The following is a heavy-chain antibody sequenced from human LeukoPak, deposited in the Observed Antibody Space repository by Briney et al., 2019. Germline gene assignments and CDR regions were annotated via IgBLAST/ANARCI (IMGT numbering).Heavy chain of an antibody. CDR3: ARLGGTGDLHWFDP. CDR1: GGSISSSSYY. J-gene: IGHJ5*02. Sequence: SETLSLTCTVSGGSISSSSYYWGWIRQPPGKGLEWIGSIYYSGSTYYNPSLKSRVTISVDTSKNQFSLKLSSVTAADTAVYYCARLGGTGDLHWFDPWGQGTLVTVSS. CDR2: IYYSGST. V-gene: IGHV4-39*01. D-gene: IGHD7-27*01.